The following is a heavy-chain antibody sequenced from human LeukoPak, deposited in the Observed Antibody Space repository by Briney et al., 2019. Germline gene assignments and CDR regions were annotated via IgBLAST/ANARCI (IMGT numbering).Heavy chain of an antibody. CDR2: IIPIFGTA. J-gene: IGHJ3*02. V-gene: IGHV1-69*05. CDR1: GGTFSSYA. Sequence: ASVKVSCKASGGTFSSYAISWVRQAPGQGLEWMGGIIPIFGTANYAQKFQGRVTITTDESTSTAYMELSSLRSEDTAVYYCARDDAGTTVISPGAFDIWGQGTVVTVSS. CDR3: ARDDAGTTVISPGAFDI. D-gene: IGHD4-17*01.